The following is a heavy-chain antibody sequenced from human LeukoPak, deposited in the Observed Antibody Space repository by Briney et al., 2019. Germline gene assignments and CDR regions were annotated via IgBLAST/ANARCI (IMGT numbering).Heavy chain of an antibody. CDR3: ARDGKYSSGWYNWFDP. CDR2: ISSSSSYI. J-gene: IGHJ5*02. V-gene: IGHV3-21*01. CDR1: GFTFSSYS. Sequence: PGGSLRLSCAASGFTFSSYSMNWVRQAPGKGLEWVSSISSSSSYIYYADSVKGRFTISRDNAKNSLYLQMNSLRAEDTAVYYCARDGKYSSGWYNWFDPWGQGTLVTVS. D-gene: IGHD6-19*01.